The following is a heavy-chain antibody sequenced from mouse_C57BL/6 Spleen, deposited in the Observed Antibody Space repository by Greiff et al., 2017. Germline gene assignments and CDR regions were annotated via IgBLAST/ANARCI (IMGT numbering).Heavy chain of an antibody. D-gene: IGHD2-12*01. CDR2: ISSGSSTI. J-gene: IGHJ1*03. CDR1: GFTFSDYG. Sequence: EVMLVESGGGLVKPGGSLKLSCAASGFTFSDYGMHWVRQAPEKGLEWVAYISSGSSTIYYADTVEGRFTISRDNAKNTLFLQMTSLRSEDTAMYYCARDYSRYFDVWGTGTTVTVSS. CDR3: ARDYSRYFDV. V-gene: IGHV5-17*01.